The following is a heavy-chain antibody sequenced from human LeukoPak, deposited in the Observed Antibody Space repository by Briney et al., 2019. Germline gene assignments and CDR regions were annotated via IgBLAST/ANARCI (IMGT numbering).Heavy chain of an antibody. CDR1: VYTFTGYY. Sequence: ASVKVSCKASVYTFTGYYMHWVRQAPGQGLEWMGWINPNSGGTNYAQKFQGRVTMTRDTSISTAYMELSRLRSDDTAVYYCARVTGDYGEEDYWGQGTLVTVSS. CDR3: ARVTGDYGEEDY. V-gene: IGHV1-2*02. CDR2: INPNSGGT. D-gene: IGHD7-27*01. J-gene: IGHJ4*02.